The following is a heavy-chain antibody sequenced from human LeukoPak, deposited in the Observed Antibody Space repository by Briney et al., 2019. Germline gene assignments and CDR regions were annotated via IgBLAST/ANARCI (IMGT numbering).Heavy chain of an antibody. CDR1: GGSISSGSYY. Sequence: SETLSLTCTVSGGSISSGSYYWTWIRQPAGKGLEWIGRIYSTGSTNYNPSLKSRVTISVDTSKNQISLQLSSVTAADTAVYYCASQWLTLDSPWGWFGPWGQGTLVTVSS. CDR3: ASQWLTLDSPWGWFGP. CDR2: IYSTGST. J-gene: IGHJ5*02. V-gene: IGHV4-61*02. D-gene: IGHD6-19*01.